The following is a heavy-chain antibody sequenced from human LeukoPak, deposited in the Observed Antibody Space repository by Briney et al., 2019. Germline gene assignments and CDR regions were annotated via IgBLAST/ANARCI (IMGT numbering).Heavy chain of an antibody. D-gene: IGHD6-19*01. J-gene: IGHJ5*02. V-gene: IGHV3-23*01. CDR2: ISGSGGST. Sequence: QPGGSLRLSCAAPGFTFSSYAMSWVRQAPGKGLEWVSAISGSGGSTYYADSVKGRFTISRDNSKNTLYLQMNSLRAEDTAVYYCAKDRGWDPYNWFDPWGQGTLITVSS. CDR1: GFTFSSYA. CDR3: AKDRGWDPYNWFDP.